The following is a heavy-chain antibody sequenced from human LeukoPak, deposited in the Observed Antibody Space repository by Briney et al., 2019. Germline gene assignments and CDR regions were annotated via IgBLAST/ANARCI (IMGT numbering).Heavy chain of an antibody. D-gene: IGHD2-15*01. V-gene: IGHV4-59*01. CDR1: GGSMNNYY. J-gene: IGHJ5*02. CDR2: VSYSGST. CDR3: ARGVVAATLFWFDP. Sequence: PSETLSLTCIVSGGSMNNYYWSWIRQPPGKGLEWIGYVSYSGSTNYNSSLKSRVSMSVDTSKNQFSLKLISVTAADTATYYCARGVVAATLFWFDPWGQGTLVTVSS.